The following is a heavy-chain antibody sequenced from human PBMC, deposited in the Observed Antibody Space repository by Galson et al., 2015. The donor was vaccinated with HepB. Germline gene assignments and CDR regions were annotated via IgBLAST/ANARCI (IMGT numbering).Heavy chain of an antibody. CDR2: LSYDGSST. CDR1: GFTFSSYG. Sequence: SLRLSCAASGFTFSSYGMHWVRQAPGKGLEWVANLSYDGSSTYHADSVKGRFTISRDNSNDTLYLQMNSLRAEDTALYYCARGYDFWSGYDIYYFDYWGPGTLVTVSS. V-gene: IGHV3-30*03. D-gene: IGHD3-3*01. J-gene: IGHJ4*02. CDR3: ARGYDFWSGYDIYYFDY.